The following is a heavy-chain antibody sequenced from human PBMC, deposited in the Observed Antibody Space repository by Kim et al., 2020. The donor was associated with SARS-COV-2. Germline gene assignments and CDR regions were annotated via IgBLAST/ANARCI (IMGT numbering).Heavy chain of an antibody. CDR2: IKSKTDGETT. Sequence: GGSLRLSCAASGFTFSNAWMTWVRQAPGRGLEWVGRIKSKTDGETTDYAAPVKGRFTISRDDSKNTLYLQMNSLKTEDTAVYFCTTRKFYDSSGSWGFDYWGQGALVIVSS. CDR1: GFTFSNAW. CDR3: TTRKFYDSSGSWGFDY. V-gene: IGHV3-15*01. J-gene: IGHJ4*02. D-gene: IGHD3-22*01.